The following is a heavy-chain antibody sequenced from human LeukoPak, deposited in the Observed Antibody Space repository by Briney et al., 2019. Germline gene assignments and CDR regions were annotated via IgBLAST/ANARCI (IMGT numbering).Heavy chain of an antibody. CDR1: GFTFSSYG. D-gene: IGHD3-22*01. Sequence: GRSLRLSCAASGFTFSSYGMHWVRQAPGKGLEWVAVIWYDGSNKYYADSVKGRFTISRDNSKNTLYLQMNSLRAEDTAVYYCARGTYYYDSSGYYSFDYWGQGTLVTVSS. CDR3: ARGTYYYDSSGYYSFDY. CDR2: IWYDGSNK. V-gene: IGHV3-33*01. J-gene: IGHJ4*02.